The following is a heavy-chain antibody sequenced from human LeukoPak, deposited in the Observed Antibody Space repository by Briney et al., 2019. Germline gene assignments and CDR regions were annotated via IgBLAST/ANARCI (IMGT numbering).Heavy chain of an antibody. CDR3: ARQGIRGQWLVHFDY. J-gene: IGHJ4*02. CDR2: IYYSGTT. CDR1: GASISSYY. Sequence: PSETLSLTCSVSGASISSYYWSGIRQSPGKGPEWIGYIYYSGTTNYNPSLKSRVTISIDTSKNQFSLKLISVTAADTAVYYCARQGIRGQWLVHFDYWGQGTLVTVSS. D-gene: IGHD6-19*01. V-gene: IGHV4-59*08.